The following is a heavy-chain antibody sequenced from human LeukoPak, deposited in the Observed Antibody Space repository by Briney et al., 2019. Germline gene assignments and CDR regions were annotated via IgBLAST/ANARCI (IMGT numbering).Heavy chain of an antibody. V-gene: IGHV3-53*01. CDR1: GFTISSYY. CDR3: ARDPSTMTPYGMDV. J-gene: IGHJ6*02. D-gene: IGHD3-22*01. Sequence: GGSLRLSCAASGFTISSYYMAWVRQAPGKGLEWVSVIYSGGSTYYADSVKGRFTISRDNSKNTVYLQMNSLRAEDTAVYYCARDPSTMTPYGMDVWGQGTTVTVSS. CDR2: IYSGGST.